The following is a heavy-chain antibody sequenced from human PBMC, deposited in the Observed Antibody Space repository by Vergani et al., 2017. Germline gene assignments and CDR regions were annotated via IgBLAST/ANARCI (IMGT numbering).Heavy chain of an antibody. D-gene: IGHD3-22*01. Sequence: QVQLVQSGSELKKPGASVKVSCKASGYTFTSYYMHWVRQAPGQGLEWMGIINPSGGSTSYAQKFQGRVTMTRDTSTSTVYMELSSLRSEDTAVYYCALVYDSSGYYPHVTDYWGQGTLVTVSS. CDR2: INPSGGST. V-gene: IGHV1-46*03. CDR1: GYTFTSYY. CDR3: ALVYDSSGYYPHVTDY. J-gene: IGHJ4*02.